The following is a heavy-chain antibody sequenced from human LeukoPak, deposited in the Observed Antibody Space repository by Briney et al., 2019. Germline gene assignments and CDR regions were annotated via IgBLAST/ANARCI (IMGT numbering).Heavy chain of an antibody. CDR2: IYYSGNT. J-gene: IGHJ4*02. CDR3: ASYISTLSRRNLDC. CDR1: GGSISSSTYY. D-gene: IGHD2-2*01. Sequence: SETLSLTCTVSGGSISSSTYYWGWIRQPPGKGLEWIGSIYYSGNTYYNPSLKSRVTISVDTSKNQFSLKLSSVTAADTAVYYCASYISTLSRRNLDCWGQGTLVTVSS. V-gene: IGHV4-39*01.